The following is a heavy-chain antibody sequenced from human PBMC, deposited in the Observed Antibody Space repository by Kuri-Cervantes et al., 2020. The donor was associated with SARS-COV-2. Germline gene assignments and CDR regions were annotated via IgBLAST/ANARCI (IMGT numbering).Heavy chain of an antibody. D-gene: IGHD5-24*01. CDR2: INPSGSGT. CDR1: GYTFSDHY. V-gene: IGHV1-46*01. Sequence: ASVKVSCKASGYTFSDHYMYWVRQAPGQGLEWMGIINPSGSGTRYPQRFQGRVTITADESTSTAYMELSSLRSEDTAVYYCASSEMATILRRNENYYYYMDVWGKGTTVTVSS. J-gene: IGHJ6*03. CDR3: ASSEMATILRRNENYYYYMDV.